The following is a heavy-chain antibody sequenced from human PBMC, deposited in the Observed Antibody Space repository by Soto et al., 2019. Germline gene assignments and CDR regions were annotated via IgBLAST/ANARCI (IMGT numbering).Heavy chain of an antibody. CDR2: IYHSGST. J-gene: IGHJ4*02. Sequence: QVQLQESGPGLVKPSGALSLTCRVFGGSISNSNWWPWVRQPPGKGLEWIGEIYHSGSTNYNSSLMSRVTISLDKVNNQFSLKLTSVTAADTAVYYCAHRPIVGAAIWGQGTLVTVSS. CDR3: AHRPIVGAAI. CDR1: GGSISNSNW. D-gene: IGHD1-26*01. V-gene: IGHV4-4*02.